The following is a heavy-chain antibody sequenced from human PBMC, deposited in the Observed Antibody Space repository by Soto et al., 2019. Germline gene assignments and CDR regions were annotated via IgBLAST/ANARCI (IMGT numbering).Heavy chain of an antibody. J-gene: IGHJ6*02. CDR3: ARHNPVSYYYGLDV. CDR1: GGSISSYY. CDR2: IYYSGST. V-gene: IGHV4-59*08. Sequence: SETLSLTCTVSGGSISSYYWSWIRQPPGKGLEWIGYIYYSGSTYYNPSLKSRVTISVDTSRNQFSLKLSSVTAADTAVYYCARHNPVSYYYGLDVWGHGTTVTVSS.